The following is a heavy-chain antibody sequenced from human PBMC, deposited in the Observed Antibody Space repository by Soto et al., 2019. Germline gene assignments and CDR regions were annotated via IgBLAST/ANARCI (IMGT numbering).Heavy chain of an antibody. J-gene: IGHJ5*02. CDR2: IYYSGST. V-gene: IGHV4-59*01. CDR1: GGSISSYY. CDR3: ARGRIAVAGNP. Sequence: QVQLQESGPGLVKPSETLSLTCTVSGGSISSYYWSWIRQPPGKGLEWIGYIYYSGSTNYNPSLKSRVTISVDTSKNQFSLKLSSVTAADTAVYYCARGRIAVAGNPWGQGTLVTVS. D-gene: IGHD6-19*01.